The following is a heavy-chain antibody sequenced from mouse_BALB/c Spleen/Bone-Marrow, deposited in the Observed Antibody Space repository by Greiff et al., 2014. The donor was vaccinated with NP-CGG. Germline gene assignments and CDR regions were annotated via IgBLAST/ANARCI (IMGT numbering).Heavy chain of an antibody. V-gene: IGHV1-4*01. CDR3: ARGLRDWYFDV. Sequence: LQESGPELATPGASVKMSCKASGYTFTTYWRHWIKQRPGQGLEWIGSINPNTDYTDYNQKFKDKATLTADKSSITAYMQLSSLTSEDSAVYYCARGLRDWYFDVWGAGTTVTVSS. D-gene: IGHD2-4*01. CDR1: GYTFTTYW. J-gene: IGHJ1*01. CDR2: INPNTDYT.